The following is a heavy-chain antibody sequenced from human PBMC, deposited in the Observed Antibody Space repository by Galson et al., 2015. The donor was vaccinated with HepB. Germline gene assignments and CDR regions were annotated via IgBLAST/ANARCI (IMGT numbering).Heavy chain of an antibody. CDR2: IGGGGAST. V-gene: IGHV3-23*01. CDR1: GFTFNNFA. D-gene: IGHD2-15*01. Sequence: SLRLSCAASGFTFNNFAMSWVRQAPGKGLEWVSTIGGGGASTFYADSVKGRFTISRDNSKNTVYLQMNSLRAEDTAVYYCAKRFCVAGSCYRTVDYWGQGTLVTVSS. CDR3: AKRFCVAGSCYRTVDY. J-gene: IGHJ4*02.